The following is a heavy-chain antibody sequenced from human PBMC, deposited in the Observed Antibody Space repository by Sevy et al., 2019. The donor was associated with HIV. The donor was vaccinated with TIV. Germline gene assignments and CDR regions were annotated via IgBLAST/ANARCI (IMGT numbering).Heavy chain of an antibody. J-gene: IGHJ3*02. CDR2: ISSSSSTI. CDR1: GFTFSSYS. V-gene: IGHV3-48*02. D-gene: IGHD3-9*01. Sequence: GGSLRLSCAASGFTFSSYSMNWVRQAPGKGLEWVSYISSSSSTIYYADSVKGRFTISRDNAKNSLYLQMNSLRDEDTAVYYCASFQTYDILTGYSYAFDIWGQRTMVTVSS. CDR3: ASFQTYDILTGYSYAFDI.